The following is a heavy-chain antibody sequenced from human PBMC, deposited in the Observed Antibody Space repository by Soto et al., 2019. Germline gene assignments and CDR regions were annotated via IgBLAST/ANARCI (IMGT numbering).Heavy chain of an antibody. J-gene: IGHJ4*02. D-gene: IGHD3-10*01. Sequence: EVQLVESGGGLVQPGRSLRLSCAASGFMFDDNAMHWVRQAPGKGLEWVSGISWNSGSIAYADSVKGRFTISRDNAKKTLYLQMSSLRTEDTALYYCAKDAARGRHAGMDYWGQGTLGTVSS. CDR2: ISWNSGSI. CDR3: AKDAARGRHAGMDY. CDR1: GFMFDDNA. V-gene: IGHV3-9*01.